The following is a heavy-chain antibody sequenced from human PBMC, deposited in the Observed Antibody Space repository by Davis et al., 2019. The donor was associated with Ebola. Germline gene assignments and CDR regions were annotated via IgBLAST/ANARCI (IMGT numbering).Heavy chain of an antibody. V-gene: IGHV4-30-4*01. Sequence: MPSETLSLTCTVSGGSISSGDYSWSWIRQPPGKGLEWIGYIYYSGSTYYNPSLKSRVTISLDTSKNQFSLKLSSVTAADTAVYYCARDPPYDQGYDYWGQGILVTVSS. CDR2: IYYSGST. CDR3: ARDPPYDQGYDY. CDR1: GGSISSGDYS. D-gene: IGHD3-22*01. J-gene: IGHJ4*02.